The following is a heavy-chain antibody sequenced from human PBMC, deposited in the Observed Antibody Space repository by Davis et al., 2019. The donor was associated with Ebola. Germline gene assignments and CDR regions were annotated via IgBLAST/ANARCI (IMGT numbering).Heavy chain of an antibody. CDR3: ARDYDSSGYPPDDY. Sequence: ASVKVSCKASGYIFTSYAIHWVRQAPGQRLEWMGWINAGNGDTKYSQKFRGRVTITRDTSASTSYMELSSLRSEDTAVYYCARDYDSSGYPPDDYWGQGTLVTVSS. J-gene: IGHJ4*02. CDR2: INAGNGDT. V-gene: IGHV1-3*01. CDR1: GYIFTSYA. D-gene: IGHD3-22*01.